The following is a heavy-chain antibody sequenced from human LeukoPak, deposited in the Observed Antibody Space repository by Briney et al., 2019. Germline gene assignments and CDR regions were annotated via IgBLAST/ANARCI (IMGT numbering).Heavy chain of an antibody. V-gene: IGHV4-39*01. CDR2: IYYSGST. Sequence: PSETLSLTCTVSGGSISSSSYYWGWIRQPPGKGLEWIGSIYYSGSTYYNPSLKSRVTVSVDTSENQFSLKLSSVTAADTAVYYCARSKPSTTTVTENFDYWGQGTLVTVSS. CDR1: GGSISSSSYY. J-gene: IGHJ4*02. CDR3: ARSKPSTTTVTENFDY. D-gene: IGHD4-17*01.